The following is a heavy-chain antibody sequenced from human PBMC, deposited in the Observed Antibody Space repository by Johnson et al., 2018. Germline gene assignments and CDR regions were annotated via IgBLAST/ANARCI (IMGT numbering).Heavy chain of an antibody. CDR3: SNRGETGPYWWGDCYSVYYYYYMDV. J-gene: IGHJ6*03. V-gene: IGHV3-30*18. CDR1: GFTFSTFA. Sequence: QVQLVQSGGGVVRPGRSLRLSCEASGFTFSTFAIYWVRQAPGKGLEWVALISYDGNNKYYADSVKGRFTVSRDNSKNTVYLQMNRLRAEDTAVYYWSNRGETGPYWWGDCYSVYYYYYMDVWGKGTTVTVSS. D-gene: IGHD2-21*02. CDR2: ISYDGNNK.